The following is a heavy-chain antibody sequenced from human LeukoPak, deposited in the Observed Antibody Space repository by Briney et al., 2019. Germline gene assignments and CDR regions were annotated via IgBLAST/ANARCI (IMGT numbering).Heavy chain of an antibody. D-gene: IGHD2-2*01. J-gene: IGHJ6*03. V-gene: IGHV4-59*08. CDR1: GGSISSYY. Sequence: PSETLSLTCTVSGGSISSYYWSWIRQPPGKGLEWIGYIYYSGSTNYNPSLESRVTISVDTSKNQFSLKLTSVTAADTAVYYCAVPAAPNYYYYYMDVWGRGTTVTVSS. CDR3: AVPAAPNYYYYYMDV. CDR2: IYYSGST.